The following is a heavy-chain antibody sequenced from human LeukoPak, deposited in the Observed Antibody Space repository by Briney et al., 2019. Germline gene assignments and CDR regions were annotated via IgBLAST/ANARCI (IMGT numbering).Heavy chain of an antibody. D-gene: IGHD4/OR15-4a*01. J-gene: IGHJ4*02. Sequence: SETLSLTCTVSGGSISSGDYYRNWIRQPPGKGLEWIGYISYSGSTYYNPSLKSRVTISVDTSKNQFSLKLSSVTAADTAIYYCARLTRSYFDYWGQGTLVTVSS. V-gene: IGHV4-30-4*08. CDR3: ARLTRSYFDY. CDR2: ISYSGST. CDR1: GGSISSGDYY.